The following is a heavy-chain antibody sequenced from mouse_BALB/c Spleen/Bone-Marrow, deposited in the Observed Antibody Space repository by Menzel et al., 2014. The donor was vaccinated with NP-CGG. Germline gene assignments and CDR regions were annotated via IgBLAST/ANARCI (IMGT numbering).Heavy chain of an antibody. J-gene: IGHJ4*01. CDR2: IDPANGNT. Sequence: EVQRVESGAELVKPGASVKLSRTASGFNIKDTYMHWVKQRPEQGLEWIGRIDPANGNTKYDPKFQGKATITADTSSNTAYLQLSSLTSEDTAVYYCARPIFLWGQGTSVTVSS. CDR3: ARPIFL. CDR1: GFNIKDTY. V-gene: IGHV14-3*02.